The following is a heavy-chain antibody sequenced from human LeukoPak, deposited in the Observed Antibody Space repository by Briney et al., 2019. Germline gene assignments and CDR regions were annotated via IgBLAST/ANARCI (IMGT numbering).Heavy chain of an antibody. CDR2: IIPIFGTA. CDR3: AGPAVVGSRVSRSYYYGMDV. CDR1: GGTFSSYA. Sequence: SVKVSCKASGGTFSSYAISWVRQAPGQGLEWMGGIIPIFGTANYAQKFQGRVTTTADESTSTAYMELSSLRSEDTAVYYCAGPAVVGSRVSRSYYYGMDVWGQGTTVTVSS. V-gene: IGHV1-69*13. D-gene: IGHD6-13*01. J-gene: IGHJ6*02.